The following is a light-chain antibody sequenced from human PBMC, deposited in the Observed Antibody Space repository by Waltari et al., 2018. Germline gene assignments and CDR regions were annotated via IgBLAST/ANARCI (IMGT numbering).Light chain of an antibody. V-gene: IGLV3-1*01. CDR1: KLGDKY. CDR3: QAWDSSTVV. J-gene: IGLJ2*01. Sequence: SYELTQPPSVSVSPGKTASITCPGDKLGDKYVWRYQQKPGLSPGGVIYQDTKRPPGIPERFSGSNSGNTATLTISGTQAMDEADYYCQAWDSSTVVFGGGTRLTVL. CDR2: QDT.